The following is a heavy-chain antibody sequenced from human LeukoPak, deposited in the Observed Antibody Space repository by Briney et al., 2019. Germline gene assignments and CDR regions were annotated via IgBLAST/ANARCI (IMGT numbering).Heavy chain of an antibody. CDR1: GFTFSSYS. CDR3: SRVIGGYDSTFYYYYMDV. V-gene: IGHV3-48*01. J-gene: IGHJ6*03. CDR2: ISSSSSTI. D-gene: IGHD5-12*01. Sequence: GGSLRLSCAASGFTFSSYSMSWVRQAPGKGLEWVSYISSSSSTIYYADSVKGRFTISRDNAKNSLYLQMNSLRAEDTAVYYCSRVIGGYDSTFYYYYMDVWGKGTTVTISS.